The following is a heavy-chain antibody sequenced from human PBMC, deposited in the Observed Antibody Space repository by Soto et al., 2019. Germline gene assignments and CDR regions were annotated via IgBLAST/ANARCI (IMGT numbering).Heavy chain of an antibody. CDR2: IFYGGRP. V-gene: IGHV4-59*01. CDR3: ARDHGITAEFYFDF. D-gene: IGHD3-16*01. J-gene: IGHJ4*02. CDR1: GGTISGYY. Sequence: QAQLQESGPKLVKPSETLSLTCSVSGGTISGYYWSWIRQAPGKGLEWIGYIFYGGRPSYNPSLKSRGTISADTPKNQFSLRLAYVTAADMAVYYCARDHGITAEFYFDFWGQGTLVTVSS.